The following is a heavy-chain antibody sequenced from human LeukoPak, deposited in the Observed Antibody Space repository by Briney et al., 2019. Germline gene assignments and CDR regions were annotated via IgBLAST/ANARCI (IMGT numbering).Heavy chain of an antibody. V-gene: IGHV3-23*01. J-gene: IGHJ6*02. CDR3: ARVSGNIQIWPQPFGDGMDV. CDR2: ISGSGRST. Sequence: GGSLRLSCAASRFTFSSYVMSWVRQAPGKGLECVSAISGSGRSTYYADSVKGRFTISREDSKNTLYLQMNILRAEDTAIYYCARVSGNIQIWPQPFGDGMDVWGQGTTVTVSS. D-gene: IGHD3-10*01. CDR1: RFTFSSYV.